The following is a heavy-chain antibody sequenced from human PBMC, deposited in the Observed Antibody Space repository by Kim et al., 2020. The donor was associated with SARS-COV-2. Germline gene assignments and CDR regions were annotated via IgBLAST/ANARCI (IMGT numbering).Heavy chain of an antibody. Sequence: ASVKVSCKASGYTFTSYAMHWVRQAPGQRLEWMGWINAGNGNTKYSQKFQGRVTITRDTSARTAYMELSSLRSEDTAVYYCARGLWFGELGDWFDPWGQGTLVTVSS. CDR1: GYTFTSYA. CDR3: ARGLWFGELGDWFDP. J-gene: IGHJ5*02. CDR2: INAGNGNT. V-gene: IGHV1-3*01. D-gene: IGHD3-10*01.